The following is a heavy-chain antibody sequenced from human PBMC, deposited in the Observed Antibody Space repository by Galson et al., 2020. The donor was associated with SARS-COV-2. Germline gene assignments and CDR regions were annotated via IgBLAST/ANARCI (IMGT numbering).Heavy chain of an antibody. CDR2: IDWADEK. V-gene: IGHV2-70*11. CDR3: ALIKPGMAALREGYYFDY. J-gene: IGHJ4*02. Sequence: SGPTLLKPTQTLTLTCPFSGFSLRTSGMCVSWIRQRAEQALEWLARIDWADEKYYSTSLKTRLTISKDTSKNQVVLTMRNMDSVDTATYYCALIKPGMAALREGYYFDYWGQGTLVTVSS. D-gene: IGHD6-13*01. CDR1: GFSLRTSGMC.